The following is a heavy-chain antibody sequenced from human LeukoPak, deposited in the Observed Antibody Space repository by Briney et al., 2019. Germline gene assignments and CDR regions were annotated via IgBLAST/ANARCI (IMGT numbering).Heavy chain of an antibody. CDR2: IYYSGST. CDR1: GGSISSGDYY. CDR3: AGASSSSPSFDY. J-gene: IGHJ4*02. Sequence: PSETLSLTCTVSGGSISSGDYYWSWIRQPPGKGLEWIGYIYYSGSTYYNPSLKSRVTISVDTSKNQFSLKLSSVTAADTAVYYCAGASSSSPSFDYWGQGTLVTVSS. D-gene: IGHD6-6*01. V-gene: IGHV4-30-4*08.